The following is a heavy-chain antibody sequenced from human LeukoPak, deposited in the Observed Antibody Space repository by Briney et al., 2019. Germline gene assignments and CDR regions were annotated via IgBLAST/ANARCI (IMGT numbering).Heavy chain of an antibody. J-gene: IGHJ4*02. CDR2: IDPRGDST. CDR1: GYTFASKS. V-gene: IGHV1-46*01. CDR3: ARDSFWSFDY. Sequence: ASVKVACMASGYTFASKSMHGVRQAPGQGLEWMGIIDPRGDSTANARKFQGRVTVTMDTSTSTVYMELSSLTSGDTAVYYCARDSFWSFDYWGQGTLVTVSS. D-gene: IGHD2-15*01.